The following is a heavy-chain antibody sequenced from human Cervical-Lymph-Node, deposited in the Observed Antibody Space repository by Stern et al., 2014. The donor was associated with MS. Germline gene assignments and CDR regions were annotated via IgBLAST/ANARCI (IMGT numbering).Heavy chain of an antibody. CDR1: GGTFSNSG. CDR2: IIPLFGTT. V-gene: IGHV1-69*06. CDR3: ARDLGVGPTAY. D-gene: IGHD1-26*01. J-gene: IGHJ4*02. Sequence: VQLLQPGAEVRKPGSSVKVSCKASGGTFSNSGISWVRQAPGQGLEWMGGIIPLFGTTNYAQKFQGRVTITADKSTGTAFLELRSLTSDDTAVYYCARDLGVGPTAYWGQGTLVTVSS.